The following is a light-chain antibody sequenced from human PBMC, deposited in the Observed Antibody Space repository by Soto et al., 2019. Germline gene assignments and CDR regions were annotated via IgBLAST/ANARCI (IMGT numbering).Light chain of an antibody. CDR1: SSDVGSYNL. J-gene: IGLJ3*02. CDR3: CSYAGSSRV. Sequence: QSVLTQPASVSGSPGQSITISCTGTSSDVGSYNLVSWYQQHPGKAPKLMIYEVSKRPSGVSNRFSGSKSGNTASLTISGLQAEYEADYYCCSYAGSSRVFGGGTKLTVL. CDR2: EVS. V-gene: IGLV2-23*02.